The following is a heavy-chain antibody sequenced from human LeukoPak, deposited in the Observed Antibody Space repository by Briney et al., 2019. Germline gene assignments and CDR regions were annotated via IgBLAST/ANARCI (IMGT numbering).Heavy chain of an antibody. CDR1: GFTFSSYW. V-gene: IGHV3-7*01. D-gene: IGHD6-13*01. CDR2: IKRDGSEK. Sequence: GGSLRLSCAVSGFTFSSYWMNWVRQAPGKRLEWVASIKRDGSEKSYVDSVKGRFTISRDNAKNSLYLQMSSPRAEDAAVYYCARDGTAPGLYFDLWGQGTLVTVSS. CDR3: ARDGTAPGLYFDL. J-gene: IGHJ4*01.